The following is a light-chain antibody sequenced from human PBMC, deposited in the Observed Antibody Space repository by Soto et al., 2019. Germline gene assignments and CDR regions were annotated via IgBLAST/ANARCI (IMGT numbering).Light chain of an antibody. CDR2: GAS. Sequence: EIVLTQSPATLSVSPGERATLSCRASQRISSNLAWYQHKPGQAPRLLIFGASTRATGIPARFSGSGSETEFTLTISRLEPEDFAMYYCQQYGYLVTFGGGTKVDIK. CDR1: QRISSN. CDR3: QQYGYLVT. J-gene: IGKJ4*01. V-gene: IGKV3-15*01.